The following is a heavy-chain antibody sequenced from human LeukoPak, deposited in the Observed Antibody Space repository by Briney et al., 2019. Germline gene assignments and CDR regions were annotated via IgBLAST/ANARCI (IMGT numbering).Heavy chain of an antibody. J-gene: IGHJ4*02. V-gene: IGHV3-23*01. CDR1: GFTFSSYA. Sequence: GGSLRLSCAASGFTFSSYAMSWVRQAPGKGLEWVSGIIGSGDNTYYADSVKGRFTISRDNSKNTLYVQVNSPGTEDTAAYYCAKGSYYDSSGSFYFDYWGQGTLVTVSS. CDR2: IIGSGDNT. CDR3: AKGSYYDSSGSFYFDY. D-gene: IGHD3-22*01.